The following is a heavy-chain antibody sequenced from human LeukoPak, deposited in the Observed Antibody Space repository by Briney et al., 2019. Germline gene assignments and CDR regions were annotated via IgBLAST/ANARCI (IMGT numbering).Heavy chain of an antibody. CDR3: AKVGYGDYGAFDI. Sequence: PGRSLRLSCAASGFTFDDYAMHCVRQAPGKGLEWVSGISWNSGSIGYADSVKGRFTISRDNAKNSLYLQMNSLRAEDMALYYCAKVGYGDYGAFDIWGQGTMVTVSS. J-gene: IGHJ3*02. CDR1: GFTFDDYA. CDR2: ISWNSGSI. D-gene: IGHD4-17*01. V-gene: IGHV3-9*03.